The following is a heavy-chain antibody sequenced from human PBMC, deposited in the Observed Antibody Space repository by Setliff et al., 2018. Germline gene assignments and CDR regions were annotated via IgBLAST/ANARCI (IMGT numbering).Heavy chain of an antibody. CDR1: GDTFSRYA. CDR3: SRGRSGLLVGASSPFDQ. V-gene: IGHV1-69*13. CDR2: IIPVFGKP. J-gene: IGHJ4*02. Sequence: SVKVSCKASGDTFSRYAINWVRQAPGQGLEWMGAIIPVFGKPYYAQTMQGRLTITADESSRTTSMELRSLISEDTAIYFCSRGRSGLLVGASSPFDQWGQGTLVTVSS. D-gene: IGHD1-26*01.